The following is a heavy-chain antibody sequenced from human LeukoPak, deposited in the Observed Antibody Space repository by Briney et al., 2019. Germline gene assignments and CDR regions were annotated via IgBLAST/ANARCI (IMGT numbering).Heavy chain of an antibody. V-gene: IGHV4-59*12. CDR2: IYYSGST. D-gene: IGHD2-15*01. CDR1: GGSISSYY. CDR3: ARDERGYSDWFDP. Sequence: SETLSLTCTVSGGSISSYYWSWIRQPPGKGLEWLGYIYYSGSTNYNPSLKSRVTISVDTSKNQFSLKLNSVTAADTAVYYCARDERGYSDWFDPWGQGTLVPVSS. J-gene: IGHJ5*02.